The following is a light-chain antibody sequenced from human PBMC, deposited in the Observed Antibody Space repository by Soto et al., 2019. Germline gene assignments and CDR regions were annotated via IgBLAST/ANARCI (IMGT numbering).Light chain of an antibody. CDR1: QSVSNNY. V-gene: IGKV3-20*01. CDR2: GAS. Sequence: EHVLRQSTGTLSLSPGERATLSCRASQSVSNNYLAWYQQKPGQAPRLLIYGASNRATGIPDRFSGSGSGTDFTLTISRLEPEDFAVYYCQQYGSSGTFGQGTKVDIK. CDR3: QQYGSSGT. J-gene: IGKJ1*01.